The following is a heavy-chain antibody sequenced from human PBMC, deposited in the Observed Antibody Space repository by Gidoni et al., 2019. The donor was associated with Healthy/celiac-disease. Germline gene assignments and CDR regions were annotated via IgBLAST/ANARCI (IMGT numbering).Heavy chain of an antibody. V-gene: IGHV3-49*04. D-gene: IGHD4-17*01. CDR3: SRDSYGDYDY. J-gene: IGHJ4*02. Sequence: EVQLVEPGGGRVQPGRSLRLSGTTTGLTFGDYAVNWVRPAPGKGLGWIGFIRGKGYGGPTEYAASVKGIFTFSRDDSRSIAYLQMSSLKTEDTAIYYCSRDSYGDYDYWGQGTLVTVSS. CDR2: IRGKGYGGPT. CDR1: GLTFGDYA.